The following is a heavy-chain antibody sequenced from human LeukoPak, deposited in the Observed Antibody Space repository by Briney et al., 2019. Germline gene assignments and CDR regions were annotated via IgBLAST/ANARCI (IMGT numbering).Heavy chain of an antibody. J-gene: IGHJ6*04. Sequence: PGGSLRLSCAASGFTFSSYAMSWVRQAPGKGLEWVSAISGSGGSTYYADSVKGRFTISRDNAKNSLYLHMNSLRAEDTAVYYCAELGITMIGGVWGKGTTVTISS. CDR2: ISGSGGST. CDR3: AELGITMIGGV. D-gene: IGHD3-10*02. CDR1: GFTFSSYA. V-gene: IGHV3-23*01.